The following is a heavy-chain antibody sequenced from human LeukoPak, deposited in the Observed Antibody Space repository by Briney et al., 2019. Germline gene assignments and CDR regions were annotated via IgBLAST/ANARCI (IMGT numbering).Heavy chain of an antibody. CDR2: ISPSGGGT. CDR3: AREDSSSSDVDYYYYYMDV. CDR1: GYTFTSYY. D-gene: IGHD6-6*01. J-gene: IGHJ6*03. Sequence: ASVNVSCKASGYTFTSYYMHWVRQASGQGLERMGIISPSGGGTSYAQKFQGRVTMTRDTSTSTVYMELSSLRSEDTAVYYCAREDSSSSDVDYYYYYMDVWGKGTTVTVSS. V-gene: IGHV1-46*01.